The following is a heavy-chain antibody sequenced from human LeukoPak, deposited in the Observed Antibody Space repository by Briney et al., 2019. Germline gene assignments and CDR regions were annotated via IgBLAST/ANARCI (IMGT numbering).Heavy chain of an antibody. D-gene: IGHD6-13*01. CDR3: ARDRFPRIAAADY. CDR1: SGSISTSNYY. CDR2: IFYSGST. Sequence: SETLSLTCTVSSGSISTSNYYWGWVRQPPGKALEWIGNIFYSGSTYYSPSLKSRVTISLDTSRNQFSLKLSSVTAADTAVYYCARDRFPRIAAADYWGQGTLVTVSS. J-gene: IGHJ4*02. V-gene: IGHV4-39*07.